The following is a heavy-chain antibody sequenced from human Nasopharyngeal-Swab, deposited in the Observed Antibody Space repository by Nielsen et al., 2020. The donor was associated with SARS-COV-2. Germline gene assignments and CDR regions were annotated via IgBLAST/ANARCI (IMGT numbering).Heavy chain of an antibody. Sequence: GESLKISCAASGFTFSSYAVHWVRQAPGKGLEWVAVISYDGSNKYYADSVKGRFTISRDNSKNTLYLQMNSLRAEDTAVYYCAREDTMIVTPDYWGQGTLVTVSS. CDR1: GFTFSSYA. D-gene: IGHD3-22*01. V-gene: IGHV3-30-3*01. J-gene: IGHJ4*02. CDR3: AREDTMIVTPDY. CDR2: ISYDGSNK.